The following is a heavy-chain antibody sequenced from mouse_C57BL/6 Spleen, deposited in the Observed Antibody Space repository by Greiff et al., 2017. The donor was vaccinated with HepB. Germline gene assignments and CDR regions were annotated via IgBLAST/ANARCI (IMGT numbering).Heavy chain of an antibody. CDR3: ARSEYGSSLYYFDY. D-gene: IGHD1-1*01. Sequence: QVQLQQPGAELVKPGASVKLSCKASGYTFTSYWMHWVKQRPGQGLEWIGMIHPNSGSTNYNEKFKSKATLTVDKSSSTAYMQLSSLTTEDSAVYYCARSEYGSSLYYFDYWGKGTTLTVSS. CDR1: GYTFTSYW. V-gene: IGHV1-64*01. CDR2: IHPNSGST. J-gene: IGHJ2*01.